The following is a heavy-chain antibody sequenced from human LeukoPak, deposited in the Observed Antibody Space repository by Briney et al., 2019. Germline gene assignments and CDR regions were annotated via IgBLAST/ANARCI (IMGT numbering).Heavy chain of an antibody. CDR2: FDPEDGET. CDR3: ATSLYCGGDCYSSDWFDP. V-gene: IGHV1-24*01. J-gene: IGHJ5*02. D-gene: IGHD2-21*02. CDR1: GYALTELS. Sequence: ASVKVSCKVSGYALTELSMHWVRQAPGKGLEWVGGFDPEDGETIYAQQFHRTVNRTEDTSTDTAYMQLSRLRSEDTAVYYCATSLYCGGDCYSSDWFDPWGQGTLVTVSS.